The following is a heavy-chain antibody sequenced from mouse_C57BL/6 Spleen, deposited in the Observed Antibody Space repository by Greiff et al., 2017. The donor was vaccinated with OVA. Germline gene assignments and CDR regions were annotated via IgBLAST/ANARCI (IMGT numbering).Heavy chain of an antibody. D-gene: IGHD1-1*01. V-gene: IGHV5-9*01. J-gene: IGHJ2*01. CDR2: ISGGGGNT. Sequence: EVKLMESGGGLVKPGGSLKLSCAASGFTFSSYTMSWVRQTPEKRLEWVATISGGGGNTYYPDSVKGRFTISRDNAKNTLYLQMSSLRSEDTDLYYCARLITTDFDYWGQGTTLTVSS. CDR1: GFTFSSYT. CDR3: ARLITTDFDY.